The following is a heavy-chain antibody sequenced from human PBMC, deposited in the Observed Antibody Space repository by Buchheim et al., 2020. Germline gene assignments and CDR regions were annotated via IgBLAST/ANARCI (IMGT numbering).Heavy chain of an antibody. CDR3: ARVSMPGFGESHWYFDL. CDR1: GFTFSSYG. D-gene: IGHD3-10*01. J-gene: IGHJ2*01. V-gene: IGHV3-33*01. Sequence: QVQLVESGGGVVQPGRSLRLSCAASGFTFSSYGMHWVRQAPGKGLEWVAVIWYDGSNKYYADSVKGRFTISRDNSKNTLYLQMNSLRAEDTAVYYGARVSMPGFGESHWYFDLWGRGTL. CDR2: IWYDGSNK.